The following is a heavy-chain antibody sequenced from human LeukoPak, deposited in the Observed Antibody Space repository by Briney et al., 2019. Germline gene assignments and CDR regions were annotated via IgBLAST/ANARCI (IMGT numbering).Heavy chain of an antibody. Sequence: GGSLRLSCAASGFTFSNAWMSWVRQAPGKGLEWVGRIKSKTDGGTTDYAAPVKGRFTISRDDSKNTLYLQMNSLKTEDTAVYYCAKAQEDIVVVPAAIGAIYYYGMDVWGQGTTVTVSS. D-gene: IGHD2-2*02. J-gene: IGHJ6*02. CDR2: IKSKTDGGTT. CDR3: AKAQEDIVVVPAAIGAIYYYGMDV. CDR1: GFTFSNAW. V-gene: IGHV3-15*01.